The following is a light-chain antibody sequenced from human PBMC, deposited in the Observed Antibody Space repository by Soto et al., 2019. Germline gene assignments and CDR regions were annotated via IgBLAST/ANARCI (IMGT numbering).Light chain of an antibody. CDR1: SXNIGAGYD. J-gene: IGLJ1*01. V-gene: IGLV1-40*01. CDR3: QSYDRTLSARYV. Sequence: QSVLTQPPSVSGAPGQRVTISCTGSSXNIGAGYDVHWYQQRPGTAPKLLIFGNINRPSGVPDRFSGSKSGTSASLAITGLKAEDEGDYYCQSYDRTLSARYVFGTGTKITVL. CDR2: GNI.